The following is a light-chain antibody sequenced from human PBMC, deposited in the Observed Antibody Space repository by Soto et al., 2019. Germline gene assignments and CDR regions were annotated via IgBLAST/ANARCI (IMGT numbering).Light chain of an antibody. J-gene: IGKJ2*01. CDR2: AAS. V-gene: IGKV1-39*01. CDR3: QQCYSTSYT. Sequence: DIQMTQSPSSLSASVGDRVTITCRASQSISNYLNWYQQKPGKAPKLLIYAASSLQSGVPSRFSGSGSGTDFTLSISSLQPEDFATYYCQQCYSTSYTFGQGTKLEIK. CDR1: QSISNY.